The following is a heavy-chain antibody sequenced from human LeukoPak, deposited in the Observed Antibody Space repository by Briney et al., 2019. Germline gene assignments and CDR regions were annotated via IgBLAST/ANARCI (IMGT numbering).Heavy chain of an antibody. D-gene: IGHD6-6*01. J-gene: IGHJ5*02. Sequence: SETLSVTCTVSGGSISSYYWSWIRQPPGKGLEWIGYIYYSGSTNYNPSLKSRVTISVDTSKNQFSLKLSSVTAADTAVYYCARDLSSSSYNWFDPWGQGTLVTVSS. CDR1: GGSISSYY. CDR3: ARDLSSSSYNWFDP. V-gene: IGHV4-59*01. CDR2: IYYSGST.